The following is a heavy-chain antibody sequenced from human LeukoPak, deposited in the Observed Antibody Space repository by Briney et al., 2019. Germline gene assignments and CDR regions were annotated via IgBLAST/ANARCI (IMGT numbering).Heavy chain of an antibody. D-gene: IGHD6-13*01. V-gene: IGHV1-8*01. Sequence: ASVKVSCKASGYTFTSYDINWVRQATGQGLEWMGWMNPNSGNTGYAQKFQGRVTMTRNTSISTAYMELSSLRSEDTAAYYCARIPGYSSSWYRGWFDPWGQGTLVTVSS. J-gene: IGHJ5*02. CDR3: ARIPGYSSSWYRGWFDP. CDR1: GYTFTSYD. CDR2: MNPNSGNT.